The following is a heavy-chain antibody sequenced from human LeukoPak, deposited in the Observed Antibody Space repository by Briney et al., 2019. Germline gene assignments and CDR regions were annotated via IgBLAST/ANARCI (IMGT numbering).Heavy chain of an antibody. D-gene: IGHD1-26*01. Sequence: GGSLRLSCAASGFTFSSYSMNWVRQPPGKGLEWVSSISSSSSYIYYADSVKGRFTISRDNAKNSLYLQMNSLRAEDTAVYYCARVVSGSYPLFDYWGQGTLVTVSS. CDR1: GFTFSSYS. V-gene: IGHV3-21*01. J-gene: IGHJ4*02. CDR2: ISSSSSYI. CDR3: ARVVSGSYPLFDY.